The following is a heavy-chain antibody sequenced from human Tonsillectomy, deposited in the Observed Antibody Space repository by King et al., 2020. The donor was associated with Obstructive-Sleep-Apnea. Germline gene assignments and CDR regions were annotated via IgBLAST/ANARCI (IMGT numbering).Heavy chain of an antibody. CDR1: GGSLRGFY. V-gene: IGHV4-34*01. CDR3: ARVPLFWSGGPLDS. D-gene: IGHD3-3*01. J-gene: IGHJ4*02. Sequence: QVQLQQLGAGLLKTSETLSLTCAVYGGSLRGFYWNWIRQPPGKGLEWIGEINHSGSTNYNASLKSRVTISVDTSKNHFSLRLGSVTAADTAVYFCARVPLFWSGGPLDSWGQGTLVTVSS. CDR2: INHSGST.